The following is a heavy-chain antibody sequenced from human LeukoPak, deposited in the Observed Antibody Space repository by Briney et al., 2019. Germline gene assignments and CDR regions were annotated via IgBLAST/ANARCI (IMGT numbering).Heavy chain of an antibody. CDR3: ARVPYYYDSSGYYPPFYYYYYYMDV. V-gene: IGHV4-34*01. CDR2: INHSGSA. Sequence: SETLSLTCAVYGGSFSGYYWSWIRQPPGKGLEWIGEINHSGSANYNPSLKSRVTISVDTSKNQFSLKLSSVTAADTAVYYCARVPYYYDSSGYYPPFYYYYYYMDVWGKGTTVTVSS. J-gene: IGHJ6*03. CDR1: GGSFSGYY. D-gene: IGHD3-22*01.